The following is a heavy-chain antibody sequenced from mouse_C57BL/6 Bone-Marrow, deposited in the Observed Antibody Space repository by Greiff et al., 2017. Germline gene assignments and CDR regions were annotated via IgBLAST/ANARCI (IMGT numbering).Heavy chain of an antibody. CDR2: IYPSDSET. V-gene: IGHV1-61*01. J-gene: IGHJ1*03. CDR1: GYTFTSYW. D-gene: IGHD2-5*01. Sequence: QVHVKQSGAELVRPGSSVKLSCKASGYTFTSYWMDWVKQRPGQGLEWIGNIYPSDSETHYNQKFKDKATLTVDKSSSTAYMQLSSLTSEDSAVYYCAFYSNYLYWYFDVWGTGTTVTVSS. CDR3: AFYSNYLYWYFDV.